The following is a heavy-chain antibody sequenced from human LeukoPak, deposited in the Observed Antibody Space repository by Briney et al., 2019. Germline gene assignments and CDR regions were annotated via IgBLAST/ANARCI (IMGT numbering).Heavy chain of an antibody. CDR2: INHSGST. J-gene: IGHJ4*02. V-gene: IGHV4-34*01. D-gene: IGHD4-17*01. CDR1: GGSFSGYY. CDR3: ARHGAYGGNFDY. Sequence: PSETLSLTCAVYGGSFSGYYWSWIRQPPGKGLEWIGEINHSGSTNYNPSLKSRVTISVDTSKNQFSLKLSSVTAADTAVYYCARHGAYGGNFDYWGQGTLVTVSS.